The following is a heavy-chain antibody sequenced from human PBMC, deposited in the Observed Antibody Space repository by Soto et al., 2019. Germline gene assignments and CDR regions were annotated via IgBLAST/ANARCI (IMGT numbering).Heavy chain of an antibody. Sequence: GGSLRLSCAASGFTFSSYAMSWVRQAPGKGLEWVSAISGSGGSTYYADSVKGRFTISRDNSKNTLYLQMNSLRAEDTAVYDCAKDLGGPRPAARPVFDYWGQGTLVTVSS. CDR1: GFTFSSYA. V-gene: IGHV3-23*01. CDR3: AKDLGGPRPAARPVFDY. D-gene: IGHD6-6*01. J-gene: IGHJ4*02. CDR2: ISGSGGST.